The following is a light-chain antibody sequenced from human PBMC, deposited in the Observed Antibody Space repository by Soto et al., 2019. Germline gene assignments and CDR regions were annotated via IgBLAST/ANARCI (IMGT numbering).Light chain of an antibody. Sequence: EIVLTQSPSTLSLSPGERSTLSCSASQSVSNNYLAWYQQKPGQAPRLLIYGAFKRATGIPDRFSGSGSGTDFTLTISRMEPEDFAVYCCQQYGSSPRTFGQGTKVDIK. CDR3: QQYGSSPRT. V-gene: IGKV3-20*01. CDR1: QSVSNNY. CDR2: GAF. J-gene: IGKJ1*01.